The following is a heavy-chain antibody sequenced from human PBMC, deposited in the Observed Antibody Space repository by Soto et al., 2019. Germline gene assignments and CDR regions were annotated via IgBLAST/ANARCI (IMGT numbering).Heavy chain of an antibody. D-gene: IGHD5-18*01. CDR3: AREGGGQLWSPIDY. CDR1: GDSLSSATYS. CDR2: IYRSGVT. J-gene: IGHJ4*02. V-gene: IGHV4-30-2*01. Sequence: SETLSLTCTVSGDSLSSATYSWSWIRQPPGKGLEWVGFIYRSGVTSYNPSLDSRVTISLDRSTNQCSLKLTSVTAADTAVYYCAREGGGQLWSPIDYWGQGTLVTVSS.